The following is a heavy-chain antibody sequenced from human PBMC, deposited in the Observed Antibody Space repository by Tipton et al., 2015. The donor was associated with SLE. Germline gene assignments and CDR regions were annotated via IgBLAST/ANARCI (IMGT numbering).Heavy chain of an antibody. CDR1: GGSFSGYY. CDR2: INHSGST. V-gene: IGHV4-34*01. D-gene: IGHD1-7*01. Sequence: TLSLTCAVYGGSFSGYYWSWIRQPPGKGLEWIGEINHSGSTNYNPSLKSRVTISVDTSKNQFSLKLSSVTAADTAVYYCARAQNSSMGYWGQRTLVTVSS. J-gene: IGHJ4*02. CDR3: ARAQNSSMGY.